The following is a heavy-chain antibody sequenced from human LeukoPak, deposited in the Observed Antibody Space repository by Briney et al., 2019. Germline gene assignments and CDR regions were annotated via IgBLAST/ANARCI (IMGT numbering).Heavy chain of an antibody. D-gene: IGHD3-22*01. Sequence: GGSLRLSCTASGFTFGDYAMSWVRQAPGKGLEWVGFIRSKAYGGTTEYAASVKGRLTISRDDSKSIAYLQMNSLKTGDTAVYYCTRDLYYYDSSGYYYWDYWGQGTLVTVSS. CDR2: IRSKAYGGTT. CDR1: GFTFGDYA. CDR3: TRDLYYYDSSGYYYWDY. J-gene: IGHJ4*02. V-gene: IGHV3-49*04.